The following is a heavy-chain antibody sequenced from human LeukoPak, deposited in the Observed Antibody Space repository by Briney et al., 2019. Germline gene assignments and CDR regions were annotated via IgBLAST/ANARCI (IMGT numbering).Heavy chain of an antibody. V-gene: IGHV4-4*02. J-gene: IGHJ4*02. D-gene: IGHD6-19*01. CDR2: IYHSGST. CDR3: ASGRGIAVAGTVDFDY. Sequence: SETLSLTCAVSGGSISSSNWWSWVRQPPGKGLEWIGEIYHSGSTNYNPSLKSRVTISVDKSKNQFSLKLSSVTAADTAVYYCASGRGIAVAGTVDFDYWGQGTLVTVSS. CDR1: GGSISSSNW.